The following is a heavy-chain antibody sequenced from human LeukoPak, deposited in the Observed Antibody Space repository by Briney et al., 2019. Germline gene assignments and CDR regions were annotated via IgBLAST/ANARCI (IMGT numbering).Heavy chain of an antibody. J-gene: IGHJ4*02. CDR1: GYTFTSYY. CDR2: INPSGGST. D-gene: IGHD4-11*01. V-gene: IGHV1-46*01. CDR3: ARGSELSNHFDY. Sequence: ASVKVSCTASGYTFTSYYMHWVRHAPGQGLEWMGIINPSGGSTSYAQTFQGRVTMTRDTSTSTVYMELSSLRSEATAVYYCARGSELSNHFDYWGQGTQVTVSS.